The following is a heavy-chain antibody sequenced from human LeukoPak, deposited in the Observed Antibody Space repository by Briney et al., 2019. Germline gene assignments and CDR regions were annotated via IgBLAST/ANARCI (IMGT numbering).Heavy chain of an antibody. CDR1: GFTFSSYS. Sequence: GGSLRLSCAASGFTFSSYSMNWVRQALGKGLEWVSSISSSSSYIYYADSVKGRFTISRDNAKNSLYLQMNSLRAEDTAVYYCARDRGEYGEHYYYYYYMDVWGKGTTVTVSS. V-gene: IGHV3-21*01. J-gene: IGHJ6*03. CDR3: ARDRGEYGEHYYYYYYMDV. CDR2: ISSSSSYI. D-gene: IGHD3-10*01.